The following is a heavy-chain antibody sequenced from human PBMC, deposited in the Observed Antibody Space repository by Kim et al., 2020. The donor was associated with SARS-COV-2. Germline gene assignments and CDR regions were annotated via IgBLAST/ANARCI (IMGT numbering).Heavy chain of an antibody. J-gene: IGHJ4*02. CDR1: GFTFSFYA. Sequence: GGSLRLSCEGSGFTFSFYAMHWVRQVPGKGLEWLSFITSSSNTIHYADSVKGRFTISIDNAKNSLYLQMDGLRDEDTAIYYCARETTPIRPFDLWGLGALVAVSS. V-gene: IGHV3-48*02. CDR3: ARETTPIRPFDL. D-gene: IGHD1-7*01. CDR2: ITSSSNTI.